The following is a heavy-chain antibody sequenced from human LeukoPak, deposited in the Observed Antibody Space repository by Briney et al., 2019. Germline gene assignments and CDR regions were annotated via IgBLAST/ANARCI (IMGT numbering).Heavy chain of an antibody. Sequence: QPGGSLRLSCAASGFTFSSYAMSWVRQAPGEGLEWVSAISGSGGSTYYADSAKGRFTISRDNSKNTLYLQMNSLRAEDTAVYYCAKGQWPNYYMDVWGKGTTVTVSS. J-gene: IGHJ6*03. CDR3: AKGQWPNYYMDV. V-gene: IGHV3-23*01. CDR1: GFTFSSYA. CDR2: ISGSGGST. D-gene: IGHD6-19*01.